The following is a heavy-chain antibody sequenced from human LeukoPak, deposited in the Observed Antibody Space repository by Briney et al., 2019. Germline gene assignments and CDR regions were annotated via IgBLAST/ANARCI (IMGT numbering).Heavy chain of an antibody. D-gene: IGHD4-17*01. CDR1: GYTFTGYY. Sequence: ASVKVSCKASGYTFTGYYMHWVRQAPGQGLEWMGIINPSGGSTSYAQKFQGRLTMTRDTSTSTVYVELSCLRSEDTAVYYCARDLYMTAVTTGYFDYWGQGTLVTVSS. V-gene: IGHV1-46*01. CDR3: ARDLYMTAVTTGYFDY. J-gene: IGHJ4*02. CDR2: INPSGGST.